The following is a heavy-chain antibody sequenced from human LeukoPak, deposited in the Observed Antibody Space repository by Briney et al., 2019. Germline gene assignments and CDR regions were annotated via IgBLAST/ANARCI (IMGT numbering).Heavy chain of an antibody. J-gene: IGHJ4*02. Sequence: SETLSLTCTVSGGSISSSSYYWGWIRRPPGKGLEWIGSIYYSGSTYYNPSLKSRVTISVDTSKNQFSLKLSSVTAADTAVYYCARADDWGQGTLVTVSS. CDR2: IYYSGST. CDR3: ARADD. V-gene: IGHV4-39*07. CDR1: GGSISSSSYY.